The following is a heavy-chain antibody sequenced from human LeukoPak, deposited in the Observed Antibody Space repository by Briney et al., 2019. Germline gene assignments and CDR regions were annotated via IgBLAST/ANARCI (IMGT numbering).Heavy chain of an antibody. CDR2: ISSRSSDT. Sequence: GGSLRLSCEVSGFTFSSHAMGWVRQAPGKGLEWVSHISSRSSDTYYADSVKGRFTISRDNAKNSLYLQMNSLRAEDTAVYYRARGSGSYSGGMDVWGQGTTVTVSS. CDR1: GFTFSSHA. D-gene: IGHD3-10*01. CDR3: ARGSGSYSGGMDV. J-gene: IGHJ6*02. V-gene: IGHV3-21*05.